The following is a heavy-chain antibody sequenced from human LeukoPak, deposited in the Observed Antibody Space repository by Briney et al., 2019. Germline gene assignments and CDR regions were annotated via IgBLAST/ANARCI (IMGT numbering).Heavy chain of an antibody. J-gene: IGHJ4*02. CDR3: ARGDSLTDY. V-gene: IGHV4-59*01. CDR1: GGSISSYY. Sequence: SETLSLTCTVSGGSISSYYWSWIRQPPGKGLEWIGYIHYSGSTNYNPSLKSRVTISVDTSKNQFSLKLSSVTAADTAVYYCARGDSLTDYWGQGTLVTVSS. CDR2: IHYSGST. D-gene: IGHD2-15*01.